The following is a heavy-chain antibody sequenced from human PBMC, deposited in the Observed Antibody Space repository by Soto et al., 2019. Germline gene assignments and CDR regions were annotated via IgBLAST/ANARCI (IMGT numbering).Heavy chain of an antibody. V-gene: IGHV3-30*18. CDR3: AKVAQGDPLISDYGMDV. Sequence: XVSLRLSVAASGFPFSSYGMHWVRQAPGKGLEWVALISYDGSDRYYTESVKGRFTVSRDNSRNKVDLQVNRLRAEDTAVYYCAKVAQGDPLISDYGMDVWGQGTTVTVSS. J-gene: IGHJ6*02. CDR2: ISYDGSDR. CDR1: GFPFSSYG. D-gene: IGHD2-21*02.